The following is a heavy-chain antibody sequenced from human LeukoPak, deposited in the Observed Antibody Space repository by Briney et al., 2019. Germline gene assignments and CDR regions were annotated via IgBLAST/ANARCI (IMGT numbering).Heavy chain of an antibody. CDR1: GFTFSSYA. V-gene: IGHV3-23*01. Sequence: GGSLRLSCAASGFTFSSYAMSRVRQAPGKGLEWVSDISGSGGSTYYADSVKGRFTISRDNSKNTLYLQMNSLRAEDSAVYYCANDDIIVGATAFDIWGQGTMVTVSS. CDR3: ANDDIIVGATAFDI. CDR2: ISGSGGST. J-gene: IGHJ3*02. D-gene: IGHD1-26*01.